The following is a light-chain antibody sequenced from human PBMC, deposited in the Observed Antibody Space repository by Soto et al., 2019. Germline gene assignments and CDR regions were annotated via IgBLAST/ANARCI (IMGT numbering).Light chain of an antibody. CDR1: GSDVGAYNF. CDR2: DVT. V-gene: IGLV2-11*01. CDR3: CSYAGSYTFVV. J-gene: IGLJ2*01. Sequence: QSVLTQPRSVSGSPGQSVTISCTGTGSDVGAYNFVSWYQQHPGKTPKLIIYDVTQRPSGVPDRFSGSKSGNTASLTISGLQAEDEALYSCCSYAGSYTFVVFGGGTKLTV.